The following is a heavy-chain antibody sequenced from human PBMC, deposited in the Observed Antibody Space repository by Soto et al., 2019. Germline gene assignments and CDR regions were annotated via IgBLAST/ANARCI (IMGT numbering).Heavy chain of an antibody. J-gene: IGHJ5*02. CDR3: ARVVRFCSSPSCRGRNWFDP. V-gene: IGHV4-30-4*01. CDR2: MFYTGTT. CDR1: CGCISSGDYY. Sequence: PSETLSVTCSVACGCISSGDYYWSWIRQPPGKGLEWIGYMFYTGTTYYNPSLKSRVAISVDTSKNQFSLKLRSVTAADTAVYHCARVVRFCSSPSCRGRNWFDPWGQATLVTVSS. D-gene: IGHD2-2*01.